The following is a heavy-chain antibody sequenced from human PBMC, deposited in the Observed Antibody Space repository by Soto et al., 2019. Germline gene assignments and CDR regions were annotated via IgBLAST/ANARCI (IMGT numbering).Heavy chain of an antibody. Sequence: GSLRLSCAASGFTFSSYAMHWVRQAPGKGLEWVAVISYDGSNKYYADSVKGRFTISRDNSKNTLYLQMNSLRAEDTAVYYCARGVRAAVRRNLYYFDYWGQGTLVTVSS. CDR3: ARGVRAAVRRNLYYFDY. CDR2: ISYDGSNK. CDR1: GFTFSSYA. V-gene: IGHV3-30-3*01. D-gene: IGHD6-13*01. J-gene: IGHJ4*02.